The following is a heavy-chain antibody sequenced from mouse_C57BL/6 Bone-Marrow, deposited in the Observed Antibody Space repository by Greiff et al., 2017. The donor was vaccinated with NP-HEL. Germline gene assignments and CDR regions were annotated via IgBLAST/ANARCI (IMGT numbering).Heavy chain of an antibody. J-gene: IGHJ1*03. CDR1: GFNIKDDY. D-gene: IGHD2-3*01. V-gene: IGHV14-4*01. CDR2: IDPENGDT. CDR3: TNGWLLPWYFEV. Sequence: EVKLMESGAELVRPGASVKLSCTASGFNIKDDYMHWVKQRPEQGLEWIGWIDPENGDTEYASKFQGKATITADTSSNTAYLQLSRLTSEDTAVYYCTNGWLLPWYFEVWGTGTTVTVAS.